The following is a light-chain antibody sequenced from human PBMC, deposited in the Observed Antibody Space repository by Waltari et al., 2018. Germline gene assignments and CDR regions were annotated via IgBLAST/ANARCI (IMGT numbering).Light chain of an antibody. V-gene: IGKV1-16*01. CDR2: AAS. CDR3: HHYNSYPWS. Sequence: DIQMTQSPSSVSASVGDRVTFTCRASQGISDYLAWFQQRPGKAPNSLIYAASRLQSGFPSRFNGTGSGTDFALTITSLQPEDFATYYCHHYNSYPWSFGQGTKLEI. J-gene: IGKJ2*04. CDR1: QGISDY.